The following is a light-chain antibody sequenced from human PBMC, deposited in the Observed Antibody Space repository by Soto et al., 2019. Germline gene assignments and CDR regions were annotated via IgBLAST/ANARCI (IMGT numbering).Light chain of an antibody. Sequence: QSVLTQPASVSGSPGQSITISCTGTSSDVGGYNYVSWYQQHPGKAPKLMIYEVSNRPSGVSNRFSGSKSGNTASLTISGLQDEDEADYYCSSYTSSSTPDVFGTGTKVTVL. CDR3: SSYTSSSTPDV. J-gene: IGLJ1*01. CDR1: SSDVGGYNY. V-gene: IGLV2-14*01. CDR2: EVS.